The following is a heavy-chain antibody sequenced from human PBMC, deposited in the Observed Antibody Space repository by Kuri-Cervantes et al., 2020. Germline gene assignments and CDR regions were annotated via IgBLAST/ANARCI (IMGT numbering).Heavy chain of an antibody. CDR3: ARAFGGSSGWLDY. D-gene: IGHD6-19*01. Sequence: SETLSLTCAVYGGSFSNYYWSWIRQPPGKGLEWIGEINRSGRTNYNPSLKSRVTISVDTSKNQFSLKLSSVTAADTAVYYCARAFGGSSGWLDYWGQGTLVTVSS. V-gene: IGHV4-34*01. J-gene: IGHJ4*02. CDR1: GGSFSNYY. CDR2: INRSGRT.